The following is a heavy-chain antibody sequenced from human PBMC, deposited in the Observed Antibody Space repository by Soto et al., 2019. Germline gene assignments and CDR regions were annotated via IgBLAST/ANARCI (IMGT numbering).Heavy chain of an antibody. V-gene: IGHV1-2*04. CDR1: GYSFTDYH. D-gene: IGHD2-8*01. J-gene: IGHJ6*02. Sequence: ASVNGSCKASGYSFTDYHIHWVRQAPGQGLEWLGRINPKSGGTSTAQKFQGWVTMTTDTSISTASMELTRLASDDTAIYYCARGDSTDCSNGVCSFFYNHDMDVWG. CDR2: INPKSGGT. CDR3: ARGDSTDCSNGVCSFFYNHDMDV.